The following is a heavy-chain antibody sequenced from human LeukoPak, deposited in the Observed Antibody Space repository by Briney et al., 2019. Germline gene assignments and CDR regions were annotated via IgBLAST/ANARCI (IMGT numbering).Heavy chain of an antibody. J-gene: IGHJ4*02. CDR3: AGQGRPGFASGY. CDR1: GCSISSSSYY. Sequence: SETLSLTCTVSGCSISSSSYYWGWIRQPPGKGLEWIGSIYYGGSTFYNPSLKSRVTISVDTSKNQFSLKLSSVTAADTAVYYCAGQGRPGFASGYWGQGTLVTVSS. V-gene: IGHV4-39*01. CDR2: IYYGGST. D-gene: IGHD3-10*01.